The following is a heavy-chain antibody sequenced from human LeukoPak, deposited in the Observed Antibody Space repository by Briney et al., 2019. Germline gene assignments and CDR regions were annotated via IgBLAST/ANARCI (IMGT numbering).Heavy chain of an antibody. CDR1: GYTFTSYG. V-gene: IGHV1-18*01. CDR2: ISAYNGNT. J-gene: IGHJ5*02. Sequence: ASVKVSCKASGYTFTSYGISWVRQAPGQGLEWMGWISAYNGNTNYAQKLQGRVTMTTDTSTSTAYMELRSLRPDATAVYYCARDYIPRGRIAAAGRGGNWFNPWGQGTLVTVSS. D-gene: IGHD6-13*01. CDR3: ARDYIPRGRIAAAGRGGNWFNP.